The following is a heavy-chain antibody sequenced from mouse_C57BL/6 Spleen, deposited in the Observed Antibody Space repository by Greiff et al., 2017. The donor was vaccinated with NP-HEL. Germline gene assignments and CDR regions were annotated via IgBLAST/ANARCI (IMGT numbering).Heavy chain of an antibody. Sequence: QVHVKQSGAELMKPGASVKLSCKATGYTFTGYWIEWVKQRPGHGLEWIGEILPGSGSTNYNEKFKGKATFTADTSSNTAYMQLSSLTTEDSAIYNCAKAPYGSSLYNAMDYWGQGTSVTVSS. CDR2: ILPGSGST. J-gene: IGHJ4*01. CDR1: GYTFTGYW. CDR3: AKAPYGSSLYNAMDY. D-gene: IGHD1-1*01. V-gene: IGHV1-9*01.